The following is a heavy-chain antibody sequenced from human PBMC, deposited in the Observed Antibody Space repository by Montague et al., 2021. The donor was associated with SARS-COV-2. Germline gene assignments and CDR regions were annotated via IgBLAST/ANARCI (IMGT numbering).Heavy chain of an antibody. Sequence: SETLSLTCAVSRGSFSNYYWTWIRQSPGKGLEWIGESNQGGAPNYTPSLKSRGTISLDTVKKQNSLKLNSVTVADTAVFFCARGRPVQGSFRHFDSISSGALDIWAQGSLVIVSS. CDR2: SNQGGAP. CDR3: ARGRPVQGSFRHFDSISSGALDI. V-gene: IGHV4-34*01. D-gene: IGHD3-9*01. CDR1: RGSFSNYY. J-gene: IGHJ3*02.